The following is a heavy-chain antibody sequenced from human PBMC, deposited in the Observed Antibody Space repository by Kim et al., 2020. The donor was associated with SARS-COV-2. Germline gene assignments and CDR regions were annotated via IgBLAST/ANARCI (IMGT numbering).Heavy chain of an antibody. CDR2: IYYSGST. V-gene: IGHV4-31*03. CDR3: ARAPVIRITIFGVVIDYFDY. Sequence: SETLSLTSTVSGGSISSGGYYWSWIRQHPGKGLEWIGYIYYSGSTYYNPSLKSRVTISVDTSKNQFSLKLSSVTAADTAVYYCARAPVIRITIFGVVIDYFDYWGQGTLVTVSS. CDR1: GGSISSGGYY. D-gene: IGHD3-3*01. J-gene: IGHJ4*02.